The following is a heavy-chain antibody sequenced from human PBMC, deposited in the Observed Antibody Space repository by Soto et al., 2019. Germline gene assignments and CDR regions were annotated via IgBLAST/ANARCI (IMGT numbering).Heavy chain of an antibody. Sequence: SVKVSCKASGGTFSSYAISWVRQAPGQGLEWMGGIIPIFGTANYAKKFQGRVKITAEESTSTAYMELSSLRSEDTAVYYCARAATPTVTAYYFDYWGQGTPVSLSS. V-gene: IGHV1-69*13. D-gene: IGHD2-21*02. CDR3: ARAATPTVTAYYFDY. J-gene: IGHJ4*02. CDR1: GGTFSSYA. CDR2: IIPIFGTA.